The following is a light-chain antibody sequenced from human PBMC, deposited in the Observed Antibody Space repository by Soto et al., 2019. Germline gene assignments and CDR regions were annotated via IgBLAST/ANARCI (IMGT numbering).Light chain of an antibody. Sequence: EIVLTQSPATLSLSPGERATLSCRASQSVSSYLAWYQQKPGQAPRLLIYDASNRATGIPARFSGSGSGTYITLTISSLEPEDFAVYYCQQSSNWLLTFGGGTKVEIK. CDR1: QSVSSY. V-gene: IGKV3-11*01. CDR2: DAS. J-gene: IGKJ4*01. CDR3: QQSSNWLLT.